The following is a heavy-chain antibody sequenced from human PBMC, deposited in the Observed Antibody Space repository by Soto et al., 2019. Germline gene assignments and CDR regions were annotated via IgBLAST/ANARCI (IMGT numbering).Heavy chain of an antibody. D-gene: IGHD5-12*01. CDR3: ARHHGPTTSENWFDP. CDR2: ISTYSGDT. CDR1: GYTFFTYD. Sequence: QVHLVQSGVEVKTPGASVKVSCQASGYTFFTYDISWVRQAPGQGLEWMGWISTYSGDTKYAQKFQSRVTMTTDAYTPTAYLELKSLRADDTAVYYCARHHGPTTSENWFDPWGQGTLVTVSS. J-gene: IGHJ5*02. V-gene: IGHV1-18*01.